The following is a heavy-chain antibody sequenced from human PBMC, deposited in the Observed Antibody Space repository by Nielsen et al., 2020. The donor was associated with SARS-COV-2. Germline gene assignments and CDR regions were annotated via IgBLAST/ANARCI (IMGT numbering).Heavy chain of an antibody. Sequence: GGSLRLSCAASGFTFSSYDMHWVRQATGKGLEWVSAIGTAGDTYYPGSVKGRFTISRESAKNSLYLQMNSLRAGDTAVYYCARTSVAGTIDYWGQGTLVTVSS. V-gene: IGHV3-13*04. CDR1: GFTFSSYD. CDR3: ARTSVAGTIDY. CDR2: IGTAGDT. J-gene: IGHJ4*02. D-gene: IGHD6-19*01.